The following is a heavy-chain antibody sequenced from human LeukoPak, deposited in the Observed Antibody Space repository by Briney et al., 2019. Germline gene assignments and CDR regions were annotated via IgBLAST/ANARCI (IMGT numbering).Heavy chain of an antibody. Sequence: PGGSLRLSCAASGFTFSSYAMSWVRQAPGKGLEWVSANSGSGGSTYYADSVKGRFTISRDNSKNTLYLQMNSLRAEDTAVYYCAKDPYDFWSGYYRFDYWGQGTLVTVSS. D-gene: IGHD3-3*01. CDR1: GFTFSSYA. CDR3: AKDPYDFWSGYYRFDY. V-gene: IGHV3-23*01. CDR2: NSGSGGST. J-gene: IGHJ4*02.